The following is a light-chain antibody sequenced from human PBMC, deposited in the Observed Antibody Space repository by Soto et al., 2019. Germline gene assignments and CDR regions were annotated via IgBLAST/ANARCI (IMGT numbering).Light chain of an antibody. CDR3: SSYAGNKYV. CDR1: SSDVGGYNY. CDR2: EVS. V-gene: IGLV2-8*01. Sequence: QSVLTQPPSASGSPGQSVTISCTGTSSDVGGYNYVSWYQQHPGKAPKLMIYEVSKRPSGASDRFSGTKSGNTASLTVSGLQAEDEADYYCSSYAGNKYVFGTGTKVNVL. J-gene: IGLJ1*01.